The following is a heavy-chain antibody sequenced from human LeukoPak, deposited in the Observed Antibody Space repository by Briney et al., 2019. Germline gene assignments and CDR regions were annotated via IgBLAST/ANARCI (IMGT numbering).Heavy chain of an antibody. CDR2: VNPNTGGT. CDR1: GYNFNSFF. CDR3: ARDLGSWTVNDVFDV. V-gene: IGHV1-2*02. D-gene: IGHD3/OR15-3a*01. J-gene: IGHJ3*01. Sequence: GASVKVSCKASGYNFNSFFIHWLRQAPGQRPEWMGWVNPNTGGTNYAQNFQVRVTVTTDMSINTTYMALSGLTSDDTAVYYCARDLGSWTVNDVFDVCGQGTMVTVSS.